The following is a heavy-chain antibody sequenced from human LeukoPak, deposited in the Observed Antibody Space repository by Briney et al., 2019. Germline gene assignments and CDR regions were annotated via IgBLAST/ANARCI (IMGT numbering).Heavy chain of an antibody. CDR2: IYYSGST. D-gene: IGHD5-12*01. V-gene: IGHV4-39*07. CDR1: GGSISSSSYY. Sequence: PSETLSLTCTVSGGSISSSSYYWGWIRQPPGKGLEWIGSIYYSGSTYYNPSLKSRVTISVDTSKNQFSLKLSSVTAADTAVYYCARAGVDIVATPEYWGQGTLVTVSS. CDR3: ARAGVDIVATPEY. J-gene: IGHJ4*02.